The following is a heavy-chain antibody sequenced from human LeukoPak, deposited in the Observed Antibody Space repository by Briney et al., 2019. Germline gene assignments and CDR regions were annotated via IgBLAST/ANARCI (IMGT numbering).Heavy chain of an antibody. J-gene: IGHJ4*02. CDR1: GGSFSGYY. CDR2: INHSGST. Sequence: PSETLSLTCAVYGGSFSGYYWSWIRQPPGKGLEWIGEINHSGSTNYNPSLKSRVTISVDTSTNQFSLQLTSVTAADTAMYYCARHLWSGYPYFDYWGQGSLVTVSS. V-gene: IGHV4-34*01. CDR3: ARHLWSGYPYFDY. D-gene: IGHD3-3*01.